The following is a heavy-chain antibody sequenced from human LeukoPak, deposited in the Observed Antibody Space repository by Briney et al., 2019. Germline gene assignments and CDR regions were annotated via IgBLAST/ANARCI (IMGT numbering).Heavy chain of an antibody. CDR3: AKDPIAARPFGLDY. Sequence: GGSLRLSCAASGFTFSSYEMNWVRQAPGKGLEWVSYISSSGTTIYYADSVKGRFTISRDNSKNTLYLQMNSLRAEDTAVYYCAKDPIAARPFGLDYWGQGTLVTVSS. D-gene: IGHD6-6*01. J-gene: IGHJ4*02. CDR1: GFTFSSYE. V-gene: IGHV3-48*03. CDR2: ISSSGTTI.